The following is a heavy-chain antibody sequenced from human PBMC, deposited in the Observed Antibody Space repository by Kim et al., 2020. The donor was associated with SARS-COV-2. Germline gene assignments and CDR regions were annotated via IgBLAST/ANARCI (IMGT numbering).Heavy chain of an antibody. Sequence: GGSLRLSCAASGFTFDDYAMHWVRQAPGKGLEWVSGISWNSGRIGYADSVKGRFTISRDNAKNSLYLQMNSLRAEDTALYYCAKVKVGRVLTYSGYDPHYYYYYGMDVWGQGTTVTVSS. CDR2: ISWNSGRI. CDR3: AKVKVGRVLTYSGYDPHYYYYYGMDV. V-gene: IGHV3-9*01. D-gene: IGHD5-12*01. CDR1: GFTFDDYA. J-gene: IGHJ6*02.